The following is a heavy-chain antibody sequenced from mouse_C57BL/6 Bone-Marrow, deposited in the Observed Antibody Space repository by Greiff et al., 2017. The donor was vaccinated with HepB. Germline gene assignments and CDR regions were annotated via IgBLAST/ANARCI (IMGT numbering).Heavy chain of an antibody. CDR1: GYAFSSSW. CDR2: IYPGDGDT. Sequence: QVQLQQSGPELVKPGASVKISCKASGYAFSSSWMNWVKQRPGKGLEWIGRIYPGDGDTNYNGKFKGKATLTADKSSSTAYMQLSSLTSEDSAVYFCARSAYGSSSLAYWGQGTLVTVSA. V-gene: IGHV1-82*01. D-gene: IGHD1-1*01. J-gene: IGHJ3*01. CDR3: ARSAYGSSSLAY.